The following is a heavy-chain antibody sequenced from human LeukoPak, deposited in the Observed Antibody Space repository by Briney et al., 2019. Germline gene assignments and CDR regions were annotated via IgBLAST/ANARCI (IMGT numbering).Heavy chain of an antibody. CDR3: ARDKAYYDILTGNYYYYGMDV. Sequence: GGSLRLSCAVSGITVSANYMSWVRQAPGKGLEWVSLISSGGDTYYADSVKGRFTISRDNSKNTLYLQMNSLRAEDTAVYYCARDKAYYDILTGNYYYYGMDVWGQGTTVTVSS. J-gene: IGHJ6*02. CDR2: ISSGGDT. CDR1: GITVSANY. D-gene: IGHD3-9*01. V-gene: IGHV3-66*01.